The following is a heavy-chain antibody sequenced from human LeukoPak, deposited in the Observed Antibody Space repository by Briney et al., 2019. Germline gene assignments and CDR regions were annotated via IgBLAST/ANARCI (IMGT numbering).Heavy chain of an antibody. V-gene: IGHV3-23*01. CDR1: GFTFSTYA. CDR3: ARAGRSGTAMITYYGMDV. Sequence: GGSLRLSCAASGFTFSTYAVNWVRQAPGKGLEWVSTISGSGDSTYYADSVKGRFTISRDNSKDTLYLQMSSLGADDVAVYHCARAGRSGTAMITYYGMDVWGQGTTVTVSS. D-gene: IGHD5-18*01. CDR2: ISGSGDST. J-gene: IGHJ6*02.